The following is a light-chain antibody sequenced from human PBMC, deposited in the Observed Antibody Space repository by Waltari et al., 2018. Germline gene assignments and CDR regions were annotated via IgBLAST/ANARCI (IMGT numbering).Light chain of an antibody. CDR1: QSVLYSSRDKNY. V-gene: IGKV4-1*01. J-gene: IGKJ2*01. CDR2: WAS. Sequence: DIVLTQSPDSLAVSLGERATINCKSSQSVLYSSRDKNYLTWYQQKPGQPPKLLISWASARESGVPDRFSGSGSGTDFTLTISSLQAEDVAVYYCQQYFRAPYTFGQGTNLEIK. CDR3: QQYFRAPYT.